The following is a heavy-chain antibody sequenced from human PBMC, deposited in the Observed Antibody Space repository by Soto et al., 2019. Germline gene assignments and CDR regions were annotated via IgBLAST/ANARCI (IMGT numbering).Heavy chain of an antibody. J-gene: IGHJ5*02. V-gene: IGHV5-51*01. CDR3: ARLQVDTATVLWWFDP. CDR2: IYPGDSDT. D-gene: IGHD5-18*01. Sequence: GESLKISCKGSGYSFTSYWIGWVRQMPGKGLEWMGIIYPGDSDTRYSPSFQGQVTISADKSISTAYLQWSSLKASDTAMYYCARLQVDTATVLWWFDPWGQGTLVTVSS. CDR1: GYSFTSYW.